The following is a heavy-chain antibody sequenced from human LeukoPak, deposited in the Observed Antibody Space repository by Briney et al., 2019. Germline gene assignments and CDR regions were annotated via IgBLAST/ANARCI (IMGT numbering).Heavy chain of an antibody. Sequence: PGGSLRLSCAASGFTFSSYSMNRVRQAPGKGLEWVSYISSSSSTIYYVDSVKGRFTISRDNAKNSLYLQMNSLRAEDTAVYYCARDTSYYYYGMDVWGQGTTVTVSS. V-gene: IGHV3-48*01. CDR2: ISSSSSTI. J-gene: IGHJ6*02. CDR3: ARDTSYYYYGMDV. CDR1: GFTFSSYS. D-gene: IGHD2-2*01.